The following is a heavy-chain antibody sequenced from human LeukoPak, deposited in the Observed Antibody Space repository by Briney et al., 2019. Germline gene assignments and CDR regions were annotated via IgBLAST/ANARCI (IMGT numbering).Heavy chain of an antibody. CDR1: GYSFTSYW. CDR2: IYPGDSDT. J-gene: IGHJ4*02. Sequence: GESLKISCKGSGYSFTSYWIGWVRQMPGKGLEWMGIIYPGDSDTRYSPPFQGQVTISADKSISTAYLQWSSLKASDTAMYYCARRSGHYYDSSGLYYFDYWGQGTLVTVSS. V-gene: IGHV5-51*01. CDR3: ARRSGHYYDSSGLYYFDY. D-gene: IGHD3-22*01.